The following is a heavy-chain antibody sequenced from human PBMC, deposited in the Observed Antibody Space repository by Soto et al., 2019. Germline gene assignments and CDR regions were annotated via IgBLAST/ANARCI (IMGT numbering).Heavy chain of an antibody. J-gene: IGHJ5*02. CDR1: GGSFSGYY. CDR3: ASLTAIYDILTARPSTCFDP. CDR2: INHSGST. Sequence: PSETLSLTCAVYGGSFSGYYWSWIRQPPGKGLEWIGEINHSGSTNYNPSLKSRVTISVDTSKNQFSLKLSSVTAADTAVYYCASLTAIYDILTARPSTCFDPWGQGTLVTVS. D-gene: IGHD3-9*01. V-gene: IGHV4-34*01.